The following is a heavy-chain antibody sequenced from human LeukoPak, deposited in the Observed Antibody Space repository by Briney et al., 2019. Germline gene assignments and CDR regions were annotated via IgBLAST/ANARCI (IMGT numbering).Heavy chain of an antibody. D-gene: IGHD2-15*01. V-gene: IGHV4-34*01. CDR1: GGSFSGYY. CDR2: INHSGST. J-gene: IGHJ5*02. CDR3: ARVKGYCSGGSCYTWFDP. Sequence: KPSETLSLTCAVYGGSFSGYYWSWIRQPPGKGLEWIGEINHSGSTNYNPSLKSRVTISVDTSKNQFSLKLSSVTAADTAVYYCARVKGYCSGGSCYTWFDPWGQGTLVTVSS.